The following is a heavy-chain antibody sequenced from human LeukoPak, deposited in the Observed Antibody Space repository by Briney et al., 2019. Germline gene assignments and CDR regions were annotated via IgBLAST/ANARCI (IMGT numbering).Heavy chain of an antibody. V-gene: IGHV1-2*02. D-gene: IGHD2-2*01. J-gene: IGHJ4*02. CDR2: INPNSGGT. Sequence: GASVKVSCKASGYMFTGYYMDWVRQARGQGLEWMGWINPNSGGTNYAQKFQGRVTMTRDTTISTACMELSSLRSDDTAVYYCARDVASHMGLANYFDYWGQGALVIVSS. CDR3: ARDVASHMGLANYFDY. CDR1: GYMFTGYY.